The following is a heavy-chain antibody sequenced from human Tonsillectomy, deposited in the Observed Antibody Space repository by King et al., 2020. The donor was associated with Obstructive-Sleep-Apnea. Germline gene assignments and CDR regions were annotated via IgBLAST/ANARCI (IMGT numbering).Heavy chain of an antibody. D-gene: IGHD1-26*01. J-gene: IGHJ4*02. CDR1: GGSISSYY. V-gene: IGHV4-59*08. CDR3: ARHVRGTYSGSYTSALDY. CDR2: IYYSGST. Sequence: MQLQESGPGLVKPSETLSLTCTVSGGSISSYYWSWIRQPPGKGLEWIGCIYYSGSTNYNPSLKSRVTISVDTSKNQFSLKLSSVTAADTAVYYCARHVRGTYSGSYTSALDYWGKGTLVTVSS.